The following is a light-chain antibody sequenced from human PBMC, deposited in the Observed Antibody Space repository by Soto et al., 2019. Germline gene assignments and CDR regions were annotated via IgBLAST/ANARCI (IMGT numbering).Light chain of an antibody. CDR3: TSYTSSSTLDV. CDR2: EVS. CDR1: SSDVGGYNY. J-gene: IGLJ1*01. Sequence: QSVLTQPASVSGSPGQSITISCTGTSSDVGGYNYVSWYQQHPGKAPKLMIYEVSNRPLGVSNRFSGSKSGNTASLTISGLQAEDEADYYCTSYTSSSTLDVFGTGTQLTVL. V-gene: IGLV2-14*01.